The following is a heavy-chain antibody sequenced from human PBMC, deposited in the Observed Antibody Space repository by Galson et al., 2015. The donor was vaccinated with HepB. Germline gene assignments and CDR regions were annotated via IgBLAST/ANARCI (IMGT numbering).Heavy chain of an antibody. D-gene: IGHD6-19*01. CDR2: ISHDGSKK. CDR1: GFSFSSYA. J-gene: IGHJ5*02. V-gene: IGHV3-30-3*01. Sequence: SLRLSCAASGFSFSSYAMHWVRQAPGKGLEWVAVISHDGSKKSYIDSVLGRVTISRDNSKNTLYLQMNSLRPEDTAVYYCARDWRIPVTDKGGSWGQGTLVTVSS. CDR3: ARDWRIPVTDKGGS.